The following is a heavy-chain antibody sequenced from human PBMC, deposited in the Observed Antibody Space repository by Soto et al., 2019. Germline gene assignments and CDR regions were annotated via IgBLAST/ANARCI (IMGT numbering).Heavy chain of an antibody. CDR2: ISGSGGST. D-gene: IGHD3-22*01. CDR3: AKVPYYYDSSGYLPFDY. V-gene: IGHV3-23*01. Sequence: PGECLKSSGAASGFTFSSYAMSWVRQAPWKGLEWVSAISGSGGSTYYADSVKGRFTISRDNSKNTLYLQMNSLRAEDTAVYYCAKVPYYYDSSGYLPFDYWGQGTLVTVSS. J-gene: IGHJ4*02. CDR1: GFTFSSYA.